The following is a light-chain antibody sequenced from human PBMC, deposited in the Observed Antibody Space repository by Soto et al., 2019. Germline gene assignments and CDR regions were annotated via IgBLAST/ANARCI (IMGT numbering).Light chain of an antibody. J-gene: IGLJ1*01. Sequence: QSVLPQPPSASGTPGQRVTISCSGSSSNIGSNTVNWYQQLPGTAPKLLIYSNNQRPSGVPDRFSGSKSGTSASLAISGLQSEDEADYYCAAWDDSLNGHYVFGTGTKVTVL. CDR2: SNN. V-gene: IGLV1-44*01. CDR3: AAWDDSLNGHYV. CDR1: SSNIGSNT.